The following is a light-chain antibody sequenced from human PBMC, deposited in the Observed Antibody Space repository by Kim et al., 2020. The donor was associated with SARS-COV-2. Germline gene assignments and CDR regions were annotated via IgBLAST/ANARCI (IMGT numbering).Light chain of an antibody. CDR1: QTVSSD. Sequence: SQGERVTLSCRASQTVSSDVAWYQQKPGQAPRLLISGASTRATGIPARFRGSGSGTEFTLTISSLQSQDFAVYYCQQYNDWRPITFGQGTRLEIK. CDR3: QQYNDWRPIT. V-gene: IGKV3-15*01. CDR2: GAS. J-gene: IGKJ5*01.